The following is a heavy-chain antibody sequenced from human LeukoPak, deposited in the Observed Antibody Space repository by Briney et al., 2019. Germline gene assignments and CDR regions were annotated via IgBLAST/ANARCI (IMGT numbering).Heavy chain of an antibody. CDR1: GFSFSTHS. Sequence: GGSLRLSCAASGFSFSTHSLTWVRQAPGKGLQWVATINHDGSEKDYVDSEKGRFTISRDNAENSLYLQLNNLRAEDTAIYYCARGSGWLDYWGQGTLVTVSS. V-gene: IGHV3-7*03. CDR3: ARGSGWLDY. D-gene: IGHD6-19*01. J-gene: IGHJ4*02. CDR2: INHDGSEK.